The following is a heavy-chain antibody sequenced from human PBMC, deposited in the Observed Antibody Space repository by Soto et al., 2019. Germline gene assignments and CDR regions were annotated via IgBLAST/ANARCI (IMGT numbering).Heavy chain of an antibody. V-gene: IGHV3-23*01. CDR1: GFTFSSYA. J-gene: IGHJ4*02. CDR3: AKDPSRRDGYNVGY. CDR2: ISGSGGST. Sequence: QPGGSLRLSCAASGFTFSSYAMSWVRQAPGKGLEWVSAISGSGGSTYYADSVKGLFTISRDNSENTLYLQMNSLRAEDTAVYYCAKDPSRRDGYNVGYLGQGALVTVSS. D-gene: IGHD5-12*01.